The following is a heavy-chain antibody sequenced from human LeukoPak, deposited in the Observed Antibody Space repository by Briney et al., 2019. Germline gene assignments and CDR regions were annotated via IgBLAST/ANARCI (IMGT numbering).Heavy chain of an antibody. CDR1: GFTFSSYS. D-gene: IGHD6-19*01. Sequence: GGSLRLSCAASGFTFSSYSMNWVRQAPGKGLEWVSSISSSRSYIYYADSVKGRFTISRDNAKNSLYLQMNSLRAEDTAVYYCAREQWQDYWGQGTLVTVSS. V-gene: IGHV3-21*01. CDR3: AREQWQDY. J-gene: IGHJ4*02. CDR2: ISSSRSYI.